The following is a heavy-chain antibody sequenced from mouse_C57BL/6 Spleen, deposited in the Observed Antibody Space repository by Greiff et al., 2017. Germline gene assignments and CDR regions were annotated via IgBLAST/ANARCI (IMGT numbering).Heavy chain of an antibody. CDR1: GYAFTNYL. D-gene: IGHD2-4*01. CDR3: ARYHYDYDADY. Sequence: VQLQESGAELVRPGTSVKVSCKASGYAFTNYLIEWVKQRPGQGLEWIGVINPGSGGTNYNQKFKGKATLTADKSSSTAYMQLSRLTSEDSAVYFCARYHYDYDADYWGQGTTLTVSS. CDR2: INPGSGGT. V-gene: IGHV1-54*01. J-gene: IGHJ2*01.